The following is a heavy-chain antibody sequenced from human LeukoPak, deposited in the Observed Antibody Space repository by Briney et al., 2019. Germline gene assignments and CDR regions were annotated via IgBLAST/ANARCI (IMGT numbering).Heavy chain of an antibody. V-gene: IGHV4-31*03. CDR1: GGSISSGGYY. D-gene: IGHD2-2*02. CDR3: ARELRYCSSTSCYKPIDY. Sequence: PSETLSLTCTVSGGSISSGGYYWSWIRQHPGKGLEWIGYIYYSGSTYCNPSLKSRVTISVDTSKNQFSLKLSSVTAADTAVYYCARELRYCSSTSCYKPIDYWGQGTLVTVSS. J-gene: IGHJ4*02. CDR2: IYYSGST.